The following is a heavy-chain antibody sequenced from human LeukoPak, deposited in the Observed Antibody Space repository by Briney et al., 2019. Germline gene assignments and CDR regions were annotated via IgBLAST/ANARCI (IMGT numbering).Heavy chain of an antibody. Sequence: GGSLRLSCAASGFTFSSYEMNWVRQAPGKGLEWVSYISSSGSTIYYADSVKGRFTISRDNAKNSLDLQMNSLRAEDTAVYYCARGGIQLWLNNDYWGQGTLVTVSS. D-gene: IGHD5-18*01. CDR2: ISSSGSTI. CDR1: GFTFSSYE. V-gene: IGHV3-48*03. CDR3: ARGGIQLWLNNDY. J-gene: IGHJ4*02.